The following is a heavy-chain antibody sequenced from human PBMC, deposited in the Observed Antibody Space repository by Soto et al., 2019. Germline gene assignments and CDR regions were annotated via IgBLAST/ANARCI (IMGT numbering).Heavy chain of an antibody. CDR3: ARDKYFPKGEFRFLDY. CDR1: GFTFSSYA. J-gene: IGHJ4*02. CDR2: ISYDGSNK. Sequence: GGSLRLSCAASGFTFSSYAMHWVRQAPGKGLEWVAVISYDGSNKYYADSVKGRFTISRDNSKNTLYLQMNSLRAEDTAVYYCARDKYFPKGEFRFLDYWGQGTLVTVSS. V-gene: IGHV3-30-3*01. D-gene: IGHD3-16*01.